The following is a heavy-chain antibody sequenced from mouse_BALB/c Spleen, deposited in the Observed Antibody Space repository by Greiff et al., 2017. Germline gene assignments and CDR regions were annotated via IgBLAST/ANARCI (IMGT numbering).Heavy chain of an antibody. CDR2: INPSSGYT. V-gene: IGHV1-4*02. CDR1: GYTFTSYT. J-gene: IGHJ3*01. CDR3: ARDGYDDAY. Sequence: SAAELARPGASVKMSCKASGYTFTSYTMHWVKQRPGQGLEWIGYINPSSGYTEYNQKFKDKTTLTADKSSSTAYMQLSSLTSEDSAVYYCARDGYDDAYWGQGTLVTVSA. D-gene: IGHD2-2*01.